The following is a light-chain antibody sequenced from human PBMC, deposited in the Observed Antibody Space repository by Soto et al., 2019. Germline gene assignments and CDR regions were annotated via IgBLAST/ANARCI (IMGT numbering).Light chain of an antibody. CDR1: QSVSSSY. CDR2: GAS. J-gene: IGKJ1*01. CDR3: QQYGSSPRT. Sequence: EIVLTQSPGTLSLSPGERATLSCRASQSVSSSYLAWYQQKPGQAPRLLISGASSRATGIPDRFSGSGSGTGFTLTNSRLEPEDFAVYYCQQYGSSPRTFGQGTKVEIK. V-gene: IGKV3-20*01.